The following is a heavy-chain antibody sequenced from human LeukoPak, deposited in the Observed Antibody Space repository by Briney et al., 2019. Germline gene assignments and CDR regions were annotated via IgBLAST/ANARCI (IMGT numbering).Heavy chain of an antibody. CDR3: ARGYSSPYYFDY. CDR2: ISYDGSNK. J-gene: IGHJ4*02. Sequence: PGGSLRLSCAASGFTFSNYDIHWVRQAPGKGLEWVAVISYDGSNKYYADSVKGRFTISRDNSKNTLYLQMNSLRAEDTAVYYCARGYSSPYYFDYWGQGLLVTVSS. CDR1: GFTFSNYD. V-gene: IGHV3-30*03. D-gene: IGHD6-6*01.